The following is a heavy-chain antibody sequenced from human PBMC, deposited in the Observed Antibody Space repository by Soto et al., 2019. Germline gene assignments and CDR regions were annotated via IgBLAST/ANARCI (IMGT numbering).Heavy chain of an antibody. Sequence: PSETLSLTCTVSGGSISSSSYYWGWIRQPPGKGLEWIGSIYYSGSTYYNPSLKSRVTISVDTSKNQFSLKLSSVTAADTAVYYCARGYDYSNSFYFDYWGQGTLVTVSS. CDR1: GGSISSSSYY. V-gene: IGHV4-39*07. CDR3: ARGYDYSNSFYFDY. CDR2: IYYSGST. J-gene: IGHJ4*02. D-gene: IGHD4-4*01.